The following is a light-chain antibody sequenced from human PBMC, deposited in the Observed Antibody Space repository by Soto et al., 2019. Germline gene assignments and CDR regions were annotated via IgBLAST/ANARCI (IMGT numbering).Light chain of an antibody. CDR3: QLRSNWPPSLT. CDR1: QSISNY. J-gene: IGKJ4*01. CDR2: DAS. Sequence: EIVLTQSPDTLSVSPGERVTLSCRASQSISNYLAWHQQKPGQAPRLLIYDASNRATGIPARFSGSGSGTDFTLTISSLESEDVAVYYCQLRSNWPPSLTFGGGTRVEI. V-gene: IGKV3-11*01.